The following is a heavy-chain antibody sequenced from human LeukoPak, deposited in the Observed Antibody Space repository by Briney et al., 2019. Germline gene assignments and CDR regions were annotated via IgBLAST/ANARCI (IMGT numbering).Heavy chain of an antibody. V-gene: IGHV1-46*01. CDR1: GYTFTSYY. D-gene: IGHD3-22*01. Sequence: GASVKVSCKASGYTFTSYYMHWVRQAPGQGLEWMGIINPSGGSTSYAQKSQGRVTMTRGTSTSTVYMELSSLRSEDTAVYYCARVRGRLDSSGPYTHTDYYGMDVWGQGTTVTVSS. CDR2: INPSGGST. J-gene: IGHJ6*02. CDR3: ARVRGRLDSSGPYTHTDYYGMDV.